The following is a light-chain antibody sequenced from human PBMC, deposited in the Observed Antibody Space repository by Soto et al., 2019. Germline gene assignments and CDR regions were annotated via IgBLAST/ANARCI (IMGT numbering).Light chain of an antibody. Sequence: DVQMTQSPSTLSASVGDRVTITCRASQSVSSWLAWYQQKPGSAPKLLISNAFSLKSGVPSRFSGSGSGTEFTLTISSLQPEDCATYYCQQYDSFAWTFGQGTKVEIK. CDR1: QSVSSW. CDR2: NAF. J-gene: IGKJ1*01. CDR3: QQYDSFAWT. V-gene: IGKV1-5*01.